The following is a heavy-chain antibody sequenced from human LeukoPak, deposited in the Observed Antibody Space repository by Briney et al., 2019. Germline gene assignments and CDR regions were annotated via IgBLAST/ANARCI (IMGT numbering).Heavy chain of an antibody. CDR2: IYPGDSDT. D-gene: IGHD3-22*01. CDR3: ARLAWLYDSSGQYMDV. Sequence: GESLKISCKGSGYSFTSYWIGWVRQMPGKGLEWMGIIYPGDSDTRYSPSFQGQVTISADKSISTAYLQWSSLKASDTAMYYYARLAWLYDSSGQYMDVWGKGTTVTVSS. V-gene: IGHV5-51*01. J-gene: IGHJ6*03. CDR1: GYSFTSYW.